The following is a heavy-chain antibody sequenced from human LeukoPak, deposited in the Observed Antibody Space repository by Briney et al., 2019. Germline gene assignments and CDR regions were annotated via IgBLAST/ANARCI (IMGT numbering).Heavy chain of an antibody. CDR3: AAHYSSSSEFDY. Sequence: ASVKVSCKASGYTFTGYYMHWVRQAPGQGLEWMGWINPNSGGTNYAQKFQGRVTMTRDTSISTAYMELSRLRSEDTAVYYCAAHYSSSSEFDYWGQGTLVTVSS. CDR2: INPNSGGT. D-gene: IGHD6-6*01. V-gene: IGHV1-2*02. J-gene: IGHJ4*02. CDR1: GYTFTGYY.